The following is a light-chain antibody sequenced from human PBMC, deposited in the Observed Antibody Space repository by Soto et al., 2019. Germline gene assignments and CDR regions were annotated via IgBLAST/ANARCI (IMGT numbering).Light chain of an antibody. CDR3: SSYTSSSAYV. V-gene: IGLV2-14*01. J-gene: IGLJ1*01. Sequence: QSALTQPASVSGSPGQSITISCTGTSSDVGGYNYVSWYQQHPGKAPKLMIYDVSNRPSGVSNRFSGSKSANTASLTISGLQAEDEADYYSSSYTSSSAYVFVTGTNLPVL. CDR2: DVS. CDR1: SSDVGGYNY.